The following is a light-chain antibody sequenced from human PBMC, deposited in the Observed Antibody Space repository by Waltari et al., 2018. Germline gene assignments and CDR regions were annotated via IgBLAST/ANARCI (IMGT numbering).Light chain of an antibody. CDR3: SSFTTSHTLL. J-gene: IGLJ2*01. Sequence: QSALTQPASVSGTPGQSITISFTGTSSDVGHYNYVSWYQQLSGKAPKLIIYEVTNRPSGVSDRFSASKSGNTASLTISGLQTEDEADYYCSSFTTSHTLLFGGGTKLTV. CDR1: SSDVGHYNY. CDR2: EVT. V-gene: IGLV2-14*01.